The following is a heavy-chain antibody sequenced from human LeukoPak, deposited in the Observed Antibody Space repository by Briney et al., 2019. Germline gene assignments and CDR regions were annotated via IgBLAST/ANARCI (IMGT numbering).Heavy chain of an antibody. Sequence: ASVKVSSKASGGTFSSYAISWVRQAPGQGLEWMGRIIPIFGTANYAQKFQGRVTITTDESTSTAYMELSRLRSEDTGVYYCASSTYYYHSSGYYFVDYWGQGTLVTVSS. CDR1: GGTFSSYA. CDR3: ASSTYYYHSSGYYFVDY. V-gene: IGHV1-69*05. D-gene: IGHD3-22*01. J-gene: IGHJ4*02. CDR2: IIPIFGTA.